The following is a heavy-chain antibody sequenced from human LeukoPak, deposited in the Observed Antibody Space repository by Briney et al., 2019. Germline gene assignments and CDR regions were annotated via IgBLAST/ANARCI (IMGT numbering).Heavy chain of an antibody. V-gene: IGHV3-48*02. CDR2: ISSSSSPI. D-gene: IGHD6-19*01. Sequence: GGSLRLSCAVSGFIFSSYSMNWVRQAPGKGLEWVSFISSSSSPIYYADSVKGRFTISRDNAKDSVSLQMNSLSDEDTAVYYCARGGLEWLSYWGQGTLVTVSS. CDR1: GFIFSSYS. J-gene: IGHJ4*02. CDR3: ARGGLEWLSY.